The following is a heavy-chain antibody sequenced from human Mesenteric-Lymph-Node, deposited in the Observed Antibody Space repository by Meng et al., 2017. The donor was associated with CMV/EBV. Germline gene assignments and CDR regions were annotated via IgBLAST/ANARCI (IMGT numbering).Heavy chain of an antibody. J-gene: IGHJ6*02. CDR2: ISDSGSYK. D-gene: IGHD3-10*01. CDR1: GFTFSSYN. CDR3: ARLGGGNYYYYAMDV. Sequence: GGSLRLSCAASGFTFSSYNMNWVRQAPGKGLEWVASISDSGSYKYNADSLKGRFTISRDNAKNSLYLQMNSLRAEDTAVYYCARLGGGNYYYYAMDVWGQGTTVTVSS. V-gene: IGHV3-21*06.